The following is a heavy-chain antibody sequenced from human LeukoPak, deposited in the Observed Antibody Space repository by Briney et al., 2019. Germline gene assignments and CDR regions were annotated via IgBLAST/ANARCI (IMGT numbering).Heavy chain of an antibody. V-gene: IGHV3-23*01. CDR3: AKSDDSSGYYYGIVY. Sequence: PGGSLRLSCAASGLTFSSYAMNWVRQAPGKGLEWVSGIGGSGGSTYYADSVKGRFTISRDNSKNTMYLQMNSLRAEDTAVYYCAKSDDSSGYYYGIVYWGQGTLVTVSS. CDR2: IGGSGGST. J-gene: IGHJ4*02. D-gene: IGHD3-22*01. CDR1: GLTFSSYA.